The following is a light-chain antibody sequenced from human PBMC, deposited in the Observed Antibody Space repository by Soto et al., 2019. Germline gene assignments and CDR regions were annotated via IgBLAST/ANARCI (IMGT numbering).Light chain of an antibody. CDR2: ADN. J-gene: IGLJ1*01. V-gene: IGLV1-40*01. Sequence: SGLTRPPSISISPGQSATISCTWASSNVGPADAVPWYHHIPGTAPQLLIYADNCRPSGVPSRLSPPKSGTSASLAISGLQAEDEADYYCQSFDNGLLAYVLGTGTKVTVL. CDR1: SSNVGPADA. CDR3: QSFDNGLLAYV.